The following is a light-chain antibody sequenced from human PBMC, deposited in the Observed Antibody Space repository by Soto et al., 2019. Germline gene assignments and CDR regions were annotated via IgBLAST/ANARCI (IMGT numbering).Light chain of an antibody. J-gene: IGKJ1*01. V-gene: IGKV3-15*01. CDR3: QQYNNWWT. CDR1: QSVSNN. CDR2: GAS. Sequence: EIVMTQSPATLSVSPGERATLSCRASQSVSNNLAWYQKKPGQAPRLLIYGASTRATGIPARFSGSGSGTEFTLTISSLQSADFAFYYCQQYNNWWTFGKGTRVDIK.